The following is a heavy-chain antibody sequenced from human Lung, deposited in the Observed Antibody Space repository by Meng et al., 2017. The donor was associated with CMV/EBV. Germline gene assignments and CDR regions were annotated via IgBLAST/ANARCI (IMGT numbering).Heavy chain of an antibody. J-gene: IGHJ4*02. V-gene: IGHV3-43D*04. CDR3: AKDNDYDSSGYYFDY. Sequence: GESXKISCAASGFSFDDYAMHWVRQAPGKGLEWVSLITWDGISTYYADSVKGRFTISRDNSKNFLYLEMHSLRAEDSAFYYCAKDNDYDSSGYYFDYWGQG. D-gene: IGHD3-22*01. CDR1: GFSFDDYA. CDR2: ITWDGIST.